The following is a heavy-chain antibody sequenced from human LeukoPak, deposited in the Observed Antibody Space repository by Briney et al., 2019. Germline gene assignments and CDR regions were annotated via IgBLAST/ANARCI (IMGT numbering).Heavy chain of an antibody. CDR2: ISGSGGST. J-gene: IGHJ6*04. Sequence: GGSLRLSCAASGFTFSSYAMSWVRQAPGKGLEWVSAISGSGGSTYYADSVKGRFTISRDNSKNTLYLQMNSLRAEDTAVYYCAKDDYADGTYYYYGMDVWGKGTTVTSPQ. D-gene: IGHD4-17*01. CDR3: AKDDYADGTYYYYGMDV. V-gene: IGHV3-23*01. CDR1: GFTFSSYA.